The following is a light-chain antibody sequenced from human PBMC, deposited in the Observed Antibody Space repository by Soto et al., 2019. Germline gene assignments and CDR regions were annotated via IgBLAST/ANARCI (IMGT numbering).Light chain of an antibody. Sequence: EIVLTQSPGTLSLSPGERATLSCRASQSVSSTYLAWYQQKPGQAPRLIIYGASSRDTGIPDRFSGSGSGTDFTLTISRLEPEDFVVYCCQKYGSLTSATFRQGTKVEIK. J-gene: IGKJ1*01. CDR1: QSVSSTY. CDR3: QKYGSLTSAT. V-gene: IGKV3-20*01. CDR2: GAS.